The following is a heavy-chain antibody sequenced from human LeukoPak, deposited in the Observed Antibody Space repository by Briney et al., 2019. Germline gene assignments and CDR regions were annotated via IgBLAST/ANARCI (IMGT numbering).Heavy chain of an antibody. D-gene: IGHD2-21*01. CDR3: ARYSESPNYFDY. CDR1: GGSISSYY. Sequence: SETLSLTCTVSGGSISSYYWSWIRQPPGKGLEWIGYIYYSGSTNYNPSPKSRVTISVDTSKNQFSLKLSSVTAADTAVYYCARYSESPNYFDYWGQGTLVTVSS. J-gene: IGHJ4*02. CDR2: IYYSGST. V-gene: IGHV4-59*01.